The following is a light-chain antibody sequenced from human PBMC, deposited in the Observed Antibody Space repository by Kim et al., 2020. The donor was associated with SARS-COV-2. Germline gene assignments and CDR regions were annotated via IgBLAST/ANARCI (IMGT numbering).Light chain of an antibody. V-gene: IGKV1-39*01. CDR3: QQSYSFPQIT. CDR1: QSISSH. J-gene: IGKJ5*01. CDR2: AAS. Sequence: SLGDRVSIACRADQSISSHLSWYQHKPGRAPKLLIYAASSLQSEVPSRFSGSGSGTDFTLTISSLQREDFATYYCQQSYSFPQITFGQGTRLEIK.